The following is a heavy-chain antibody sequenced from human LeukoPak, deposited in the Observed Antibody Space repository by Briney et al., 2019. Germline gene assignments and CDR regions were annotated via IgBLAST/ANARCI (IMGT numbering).Heavy chain of an antibody. CDR2: INSDGSST. D-gene: IGHD3-9*01. Sequence: GGSLRLTCAASGFTFSRYWMHWVRQAPGKGLLWVSRINSDGSSTYYADSVKGRFTTSRDNVKNALHLQMNSLTAEDTAVYYCVLDLFSSFDFGIWGPGTMVTVSS. CDR3: VLDLFSSFDFGI. J-gene: IGHJ3*02. CDR1: GFTFSRYW. V-gene: IGHV3-74*01.